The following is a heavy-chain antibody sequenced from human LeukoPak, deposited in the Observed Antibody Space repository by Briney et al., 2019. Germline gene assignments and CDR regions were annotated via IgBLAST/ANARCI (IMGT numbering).Heavy chain of an antibody. CDR2: ISSSSSTI. Sequence: PGGSLRLSCAASGLTFSSYSMNWVRQAPWRGLEGVSYISSSSSTIYYADSVNGRFTISRDNAKTQLYLQMTSLRAEDPAVYSCARESAGGIWFAPWGQGALVTVS. CDR3: ARESAGGIWFAP. J-gene: IGHJ5*02. V-gene: IGHV3-48*04. CDR1: GLTFSSYS.